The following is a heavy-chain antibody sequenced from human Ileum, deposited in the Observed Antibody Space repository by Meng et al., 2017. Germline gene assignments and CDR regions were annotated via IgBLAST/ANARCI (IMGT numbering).Heavy chain of an antibody. CDR3: ARIDYGGNGIEKYYFDY. D-gene: IGHD4-23*01. V-gene: IGHV4-4*02. CDR1: GGSISSTYW. J-gene: IGHJ4*02. CDR2: IHHSGST. Sequence: VHLPESGPGLVEPSGTLSLTCAVSGGSISSTYWWTWVRQSAGKGLEWIGEIHHSGSTNYNPSLKSRVTISVDKSKNQFSLNLRSVTAADTAVYYCARIDYGGNGIEKYYFDYWGQGTLVTVSS.